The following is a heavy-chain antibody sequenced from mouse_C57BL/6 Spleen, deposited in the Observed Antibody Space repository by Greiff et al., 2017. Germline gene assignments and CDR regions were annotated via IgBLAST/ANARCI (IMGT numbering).Heavy chain of an antibody. D-gene: IGHD2-5*01. CDR2: ISYDGSN. V-gene: IGHV3-6*01. CDR1: GYSITSGYY. CDR3: ARESNRYFDV. Sequence: ESGPGLVKPSQSLSLTCSVTGYSITSGYYWNWIRQFPGNKLEWMGYISYDGSNNYNPSLKNRISITRDTSKNQFFLKLNSVTTEDTATYYWARESNRYFDVWGTGTTVTVSS. J-gene: IGHJ1*03.